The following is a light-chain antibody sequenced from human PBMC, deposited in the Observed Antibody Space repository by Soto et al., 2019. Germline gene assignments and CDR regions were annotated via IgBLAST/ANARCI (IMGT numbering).Light chain of an antibody. CDR3: LASDSSVSGSKV. CDR1: SSNIGAGSE. Sequence: QSVLTQPPSVSGAPGQRVSISCTGSSSNIGAGSEVHWYQQVPGTAPKLLIYGNNNRPSGVPDRFSASKSGTSASLAITGLQPEDEADYYCLASDSSVSGSKVFGGGTKLTVL. V-gene: IGLV1-40*01. CDR2: GNN. J-gene: IGLJ2*01.